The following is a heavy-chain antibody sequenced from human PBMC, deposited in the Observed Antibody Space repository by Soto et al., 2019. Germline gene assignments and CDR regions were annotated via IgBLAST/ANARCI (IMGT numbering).Heavy chain of an antibody. CDR1: GFAVSSYS. V-gene: IGHV3-30-3*01. D-gene: IGHD2-21*01. CDR2: MSFDGNSK. Sequence: SLRLSCAASGFAVSSYSMHWVRQAPGKGLEWVAAMSFDGNSKYFADSVKGRFKISRDTSKNTWSLEMESLGVKDSALYHCTRGRSMIANDDFEYWGQGTQVTVSS. J-gene: IGHJ4*02. CDR3: TRGRSMIANDDFEY.